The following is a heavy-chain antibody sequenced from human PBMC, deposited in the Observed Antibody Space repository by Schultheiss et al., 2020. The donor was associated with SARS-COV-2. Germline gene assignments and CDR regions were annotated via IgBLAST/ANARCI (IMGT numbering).Heavy chain of an antibody. Sequence: GGSLRLSCAASGFTFSSYGMHWVRQAPGKGLEWVSAISGSGGSTYYADSVKGRFTISRHNSKNTLYLQMNSLRSEDTAVYYCARRDCSSTSCYGNYYYYGMDVWGQGTTVTVSS. CDR1: GFTFSSYG. V-gene: IGHV3-23*01. D-gene: IGHD2-2*01. CDR3: ARRDCSSTSCYGNYYYYGMDV. CDR2: ISGSGGST. J-gene: IGHJ6*02.